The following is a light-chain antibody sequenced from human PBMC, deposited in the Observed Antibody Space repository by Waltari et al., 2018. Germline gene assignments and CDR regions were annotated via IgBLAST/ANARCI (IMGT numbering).Light chain of an antibody. CDR2: VDN. CDR3: YSTDSSSKGV. CDR1: TLPRKY. J-gene: IGLJ1*01. V-gene: IGLV3-10*01. Sequence: SYELTQPPSVSVSPGQTARITCSGDTLPRKYSYWYQQKSGQAPVLVIFVDNNPPAGIPERFSGSISGTMATLTISGAQVEDEADYYCYSTDSSSKGVFGAGTKVTVL.